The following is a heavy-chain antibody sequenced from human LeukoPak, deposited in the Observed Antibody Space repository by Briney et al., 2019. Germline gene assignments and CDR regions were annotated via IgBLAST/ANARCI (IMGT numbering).Heavy chain of an antibody. J-gene: IGHJ4*02. CDR2: IYYSGST. V-gene: IGHV4-39*02. CDR3: AREYYDFWSGLFDY. CDR1: GGSISSSSYY. D-gene: IGHD3-3*01. Sequence: PSETLSLTCTVSGGSISSSSYYWGWIRQPPGKGLEWIGSIYYSGSTYYNPSLKSRVTISVDTCKNQFSLKLSSVTAADTAVYYCAREYYDFWSGLFDYWGQGTLVTVSS.